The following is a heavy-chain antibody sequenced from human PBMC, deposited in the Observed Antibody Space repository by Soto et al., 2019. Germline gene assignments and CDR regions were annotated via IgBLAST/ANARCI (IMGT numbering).Heavy chain of an antibody. J-gene: IGHJ4*02. CDR1: GYTFTSYG. V-gene: IGHV1-18*01. CDR3: ARDKGDGSGSYYGY. Sequence: QVQLVQSGAEVKKPGASVKVSCKASGYTFTSYGISWVRQAPRQGLEWMGWISAYNGNANYAQKLQGRVTMTTDTSTRTGYMELRSLRSDDTAVYYCARDKGDGSGSYYGYWGQGTLVTVSS. D-gene: IGHD3-10*01. CDR2: ISAYNGNA.